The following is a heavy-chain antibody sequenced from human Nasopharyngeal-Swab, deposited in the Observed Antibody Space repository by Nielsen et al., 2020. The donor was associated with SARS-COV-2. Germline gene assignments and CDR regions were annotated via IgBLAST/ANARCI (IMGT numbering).Heavy chain of an antibody. Sequence: ASVNVSCKASGYTFTSYDINWLRQATGQGLDWMGWMNPNSGNTGYAQKFQGRVTMTRNTSISTAYMELSSLRSEDTAVYYCARVGDSSGYYYDDAFDIWGQGTMVTVSS. CDR1: GYTFTSYD. CDR2: MNPNSGNT. D-gene: IGHD3-22*01. V-gene: IGHV1-8*01. J-gene: IGHJ3*02. CDR3: ARVGDSSGYYYDDAFDI.